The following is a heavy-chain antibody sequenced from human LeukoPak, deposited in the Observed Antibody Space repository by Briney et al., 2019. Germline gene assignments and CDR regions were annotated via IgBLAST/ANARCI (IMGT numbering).Heavy chain of an antibody. V-gene: IGHV3-30-3*01. CDR1: GFTFSSYA. CDR3: ARDHYSSSWYLYYYYGMDV. CDR2: MSYDGSNK. Sequence: GGSLRLSCAASGFTFSSYAMHWVRQAPGKGLEWVAVMSYDGSNKYYADSVKGRFTISRDNSKNTLYLQMNSLRAEDTAVYYCARDHYSSSWYLYYYYGMDVWGQGTTVTVSS. J-gene: IGHJ6*02. D-gene: IGHD6-13*01.